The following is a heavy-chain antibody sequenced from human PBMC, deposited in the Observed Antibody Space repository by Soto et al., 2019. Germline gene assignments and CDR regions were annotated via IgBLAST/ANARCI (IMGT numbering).Heavy chain of an antibody. J-gene: IGHJ6*02. D-gene: IGHD3-3*02. CDR2: IYYSGST. CDR3: ARARIRAHYGMDV. Sequence: PSETLSLTCTVSGGSISSYYWSWIRQPPGKGLEWIGYIYYSGSTNYNPSLKSRVTISVNTSKNQFSLKLSSVTAADTAVYYCARARIRAHYGMDVWAQGTTVTVSS. V-gene: IGHV4-59*08. CDR1: GGSISSYY.